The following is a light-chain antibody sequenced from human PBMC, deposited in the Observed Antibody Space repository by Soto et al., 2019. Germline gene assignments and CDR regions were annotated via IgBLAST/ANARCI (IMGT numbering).Light chain of an antibody. CDR1: SSDVGGYNY. CDR3: SSYAGSNNLV. CDR2: EVS. V-gene: IGLV2-8*01. J-gene: IGLJ2*01. Sequence: QSVLTQPPSASGSPGQSVTISCTGTSSDVGGYNYVSWYQQHPGNAPQLMIYEVSKRPSGVPDRFSGSKSGSTASLTVSGLQAEDEADYYCSSYAGSNNLVFGGGTQLTVL.